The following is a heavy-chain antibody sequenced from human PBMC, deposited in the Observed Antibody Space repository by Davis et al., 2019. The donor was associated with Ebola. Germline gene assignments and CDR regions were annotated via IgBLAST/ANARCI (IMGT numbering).Heavy chain of an antibody. CDR2: ISWNSGSI. CDR3: ARSRVPDPTTPFDY. Sequence: SLKISCAASGFTFSSYAMSWVRQAPGKGLEWVSGISWNSGSIGYADSVKGRFTISRDNAKNSLYLQMNSLRAEDTAVYYCARSRVPDPTTPFDYWGQGTLVTVSS. V-gene: IGHV3-9*01. D-gene: IGHD1-26*01. CDR1: GFTFSSYA. J-gene: IGHJ4*02.